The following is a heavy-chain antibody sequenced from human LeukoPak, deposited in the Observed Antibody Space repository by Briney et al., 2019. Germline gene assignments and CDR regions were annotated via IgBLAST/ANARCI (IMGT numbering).Heavy chain of an antibody. J-gene: IGHJ1*01. D-gene: IGHD3-22*01. V-gene: IGHV1-2*02. Sequence: GASVKVSCKASGYTFTGYYMHWVRQAPGQGLEWMGWINPNSGGTNYAQKFQGRVTMTRDTSISTAYMELSRLRSDDTAVYYCAREDYYDSSGYYKNKKYFQHWGQGTLVTVSS. CDR1: GYTFTGYY. CDR3: AREDYYDSSGYYKNKKYFQH. CDR2: INPNSGGT.